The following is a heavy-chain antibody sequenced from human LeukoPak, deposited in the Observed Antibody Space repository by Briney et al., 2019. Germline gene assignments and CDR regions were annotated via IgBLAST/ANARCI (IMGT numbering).Heavy chain of an antibody. Sequence: ASVKVSCKASGYTFTSYDINWVRQATGQGLEWMGWMNPNSGNTGYAQKFQGRVTITRNTSISTAYMELSSLRSEDTAVYYCARARITIFGVVINGHPEGVRWFDPWGQGTLVTVSS. CDR3: ARARITIFGVVINGHPEGVRWFDP. V-gene: IGHV1-8*03. CDR2: MNPNSGNT. J-gene: IGHJ5*02. CDR1: GYTFTSYD. D-gene: IGHD3-3*01.